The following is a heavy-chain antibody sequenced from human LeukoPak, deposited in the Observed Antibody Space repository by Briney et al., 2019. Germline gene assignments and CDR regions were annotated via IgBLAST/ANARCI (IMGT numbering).Heavy chain of an antibody. D-gene: IGHD3-22*01. CDR1: GFTFSKYW. J-gene: IGHJ3*02. CDR3: SRDANYYDSSRHYFDAFDI. CDR2: IRGDGSVK. Sequence: GGSLRLSCAASGFTFSKYWMTWVRQAPGKGLEWVANIRGDGSVKYLLDSVKGRFTISRDNVKNSLSLEMNNLRAEDTAVYYCSRDANYYDSSRHYFDAFDIWDQGTMVTVSS. V-gene: IGHV3-7*01.